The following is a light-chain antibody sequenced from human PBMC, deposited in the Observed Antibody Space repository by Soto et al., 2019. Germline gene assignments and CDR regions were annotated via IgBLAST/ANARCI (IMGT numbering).Light chain of an antibody. V-gene: IGKV3-15*01. CDR1: QSVRTK. CDR2: DTS. CDR3: QQYNNWPPIT. J-gene: IGKJ5*01. Sequence: EIVMTQSPATLSVSRGERATLSCRASQSVRTKLAWYQQKPGQAPRLLIYDTSTRATDVPARFSGSGSGTECTLTISSLQSEDFAVYYCQQYNNWPPITFGQGTRLE.